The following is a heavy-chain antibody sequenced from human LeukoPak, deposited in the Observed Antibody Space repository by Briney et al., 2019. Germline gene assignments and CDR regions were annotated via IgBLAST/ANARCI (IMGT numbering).Heavy chain of an antibody. D-gene: IGHD4-11*01. CDR2: IYSGGST. V-gene: IGHV3-53*05. Sequence: GGSLRLSCAASEFTVSVNYMSWVRQAPGKGLEWVSVIYSGGSTYCADSVKGRFTISRDNSKNTLYLQMYSLTAEDSAASYWATDARVYSNDFGRQGARVIVSA. CDR1: EFTVSVNY. CDR3: ATDARVYSNDF. J-gene: IGHJ4*02.